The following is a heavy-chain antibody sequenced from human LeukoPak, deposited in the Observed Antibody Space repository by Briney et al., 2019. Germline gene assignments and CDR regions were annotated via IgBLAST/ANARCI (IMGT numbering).Heavy chain of an antibody. Sequence: GGTLRLSCAASGFTFTDYAMTWVRQAPGKGLEWVSTIRYGADSTYYADSVKGRFTISRDNSKNTLYLQMNSLRADDTAVYYCARGYVEPYYFDYWGQGTLVTVSS. CDR1: GFTFTDYA. J-gene: IGHJ4*02. CDR3: ARGYVEPYYFDY. D-gene: IGHD1-1*01. CDR2: IRYGADST. V-gene: IGHV3-23*01.